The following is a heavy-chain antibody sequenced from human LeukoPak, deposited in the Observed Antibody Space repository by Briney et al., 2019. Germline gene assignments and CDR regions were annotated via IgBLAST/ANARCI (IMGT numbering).Heavy chain of an antibody. CDR3: ARDHLANLASRLFDP. D-gene: IGHD3-3*01. Sequence: PSETLSLICTVSGYSISSDYYWGWIRQPPGKGLEWIGSIHHSGRTYYNPSLKSRVTISVDTSKNQFSLKLSSVTAADTAVYYCARDHLANLASRLFDPWGQGTLVTVSS. V-gene: IGHV4-38-2*02. CDR2: IHHSGRT. J-gene: IGHJ5*02. CDR1: GYSISSDYY.